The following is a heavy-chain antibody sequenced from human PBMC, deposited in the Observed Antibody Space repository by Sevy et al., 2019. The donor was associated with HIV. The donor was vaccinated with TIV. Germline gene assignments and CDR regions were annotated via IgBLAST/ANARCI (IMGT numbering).Heavy chain of an antibody. CDR3: ARDNPGDGAYYYMDV. CDR2: ISSNGGST. Sequence: GGSLRLSCAASGFTFSSYAMHWVRQAPGKGLEYVSAISSNGGSTYYANSVKGRFTISRDNSKNTLYLQMGSLRAEDMAVYYCARDNPGDGAYYYMDVWGKGTTVTVSS. D-gene: IGHD7-27*01. V-gene: IGHV3-64*01. CDR1: GFTFSSYA. J-gene: IGHJ6*03.